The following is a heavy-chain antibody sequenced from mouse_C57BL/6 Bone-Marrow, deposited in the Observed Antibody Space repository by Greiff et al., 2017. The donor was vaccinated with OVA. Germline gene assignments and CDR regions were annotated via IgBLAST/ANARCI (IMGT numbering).Heavy chain of an antibody. D-gene: IGHD1-1*01. CDR3: ARRIYYYGSRDAMDY. J-gene: IGHJ4*01. Sequence: QVQLQQSGAELVKPGASVKISCKASGYAFSSYWMNWVKQRPGKGLEWIGQIYPGDGDTNYNGKFKGKATLTADKSSSTAYMQLSSLTSEDSAVYFCARRIYYYGSRDAMDYWGQGTSVTVSS. CDR2: IYPGDGDT. CDR1: GYAFSSYW. V-gene: IGHV1-80*01.